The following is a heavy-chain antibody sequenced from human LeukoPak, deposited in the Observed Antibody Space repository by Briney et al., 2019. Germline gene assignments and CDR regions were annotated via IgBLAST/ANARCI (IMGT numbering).Heavy chain of an antibody. CDR3: ARGVAVAGIDY. V-gene: IGHV4-59*01. J-gene: IGHJ4*02. Sequence: PSETLSLTCAVYGESLSDFYWSWIRQPPGKGLEWIGYIYYSGSTNYNPSLKSRVTISLDTSKNQFSLKLSSMTAADTAVYYCARGVAVAGIDYWGQGTLVTVSS. CDR1: GESLSDFY. D-gene: IGHD6-19*01. CDR2: IYYSGST.